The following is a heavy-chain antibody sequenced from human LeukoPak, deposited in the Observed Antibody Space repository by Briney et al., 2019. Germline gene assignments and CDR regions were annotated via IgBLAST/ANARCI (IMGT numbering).Heavy chain of an antibody. CDR1: GGSISSSSYY. V-gene: IGHV4-39*01. D-gene: IGHD6-19*01. CDR2: IYYSGNT. Sequence: SETLSLTCTVSGGSISSSSYYWGWIRQPPGKGLEWIGTIYYSGNTYYNPSLKSRVTISVDTSKNQFSLKLNSVTAADTAVYYCARPPAVAGTWGQGTLVTVSS. CDR3: ARPPAVAGT. J-gene: IGHJ5*02.